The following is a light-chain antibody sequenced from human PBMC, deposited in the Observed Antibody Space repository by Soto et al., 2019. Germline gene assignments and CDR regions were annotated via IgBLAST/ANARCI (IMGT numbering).Light chain of an antibody. Sequence: EIVLTQSPGTLSLSPGERATLSCRASQSFSSSFLAWYQQKPGQPPRLLIYGASSKATGIPDRFSGSGSGTDFTLTISKLEPADFAVYYCKQYAGSPRTFGQGTKVDIK. CDR1: QSFSSSF. J-gene: IGKJ1*01. CDR2: GAS. V-gene: IGKV3-20*01. CDR3: KQYAGSPRT.